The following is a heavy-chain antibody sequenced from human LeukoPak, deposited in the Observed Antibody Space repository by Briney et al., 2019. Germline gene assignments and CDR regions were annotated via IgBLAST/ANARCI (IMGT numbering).Heavy chain of an antibody. J-gene: IGHJ3*01. CDR3: VKGFPHYYDSSGFGAFDV. CDR2: ISSNGGNT. CDR1: GFTFSFYA. Sequence: GGSLRLSCSASGFTFSFYAMGWVRQAPGKGLEYVSAISSNGGNTYYADSVKGRFTISRDNSKNTLCLQMNSLRADDTAVYYCVKGFPHYYDSSGFGAFDVWGQGTIVTVSS. D-gene: IGHD3-22*01. V-gene: IGHV3-64D*09.